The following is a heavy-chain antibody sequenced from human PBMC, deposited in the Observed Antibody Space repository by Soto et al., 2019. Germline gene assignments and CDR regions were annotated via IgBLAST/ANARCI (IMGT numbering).Heavy chain of an antibody. J-gene: IGHJ4*02. V-gene: IGHV3-48*01. D-gene: IGHD3-10*01. CDR1: GFTFSTYS. CDR3: ARDDLYYYGSGSQPYFDY. CDR2: ISSSSSTI. Sequence: PGGSLRLSCAASGFTFSTYSMNWVRQAPGKGLEWVSYISSSSSTIYYADSVKGRFTISRDNAKNSLYLQMNSLRAEDTAVYYCARDDLYYYGSGSQPYFDYWGQGTLVTVSS.